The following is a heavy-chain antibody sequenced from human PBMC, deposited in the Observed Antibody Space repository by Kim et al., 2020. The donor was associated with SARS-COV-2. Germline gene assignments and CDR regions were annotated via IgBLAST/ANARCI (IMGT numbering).Heavy chain of an antibody. CDR1: GGSISSSSYY. D-gene: IGHD5-12*01. J-gene: IGHJ6*02. CDR3: ARDVERLNYYYYGMDV. CDR2: IYYSGST. V-gene: IGHV4-39*07. Sequence: SETLSLTCTVSGGSISSSSYYWGWIRQPPGKGLEWIGSIYYSGSTYYNPSLKSRVTISVDTSKNQFSLKLSSVTAADTAVYYCARDVERLNYYYYGMDVWGHGTTVTVSS.